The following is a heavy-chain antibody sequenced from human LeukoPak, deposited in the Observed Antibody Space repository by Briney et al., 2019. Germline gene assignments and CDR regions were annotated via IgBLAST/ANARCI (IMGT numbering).Heavy chain of an antibody. CDR3: ARGSMVRGVHLDY. J-gene: IGHJ4*02. D-gene: IGHD3-10*01. V-gene: IGHV1-2*02. CDR1: GYTFTGYY. CDR2: INPNSGGT. Sequence: ASVKVSCKASGYTFTGYYMHWVRQAPGQGLEWRGWINPNSGGTNYAQKFQGRVTMTRDTSISTAYMELSRLRSDDTAVYYCARGSMVRGVHLDYWGQGTLVTVSS.